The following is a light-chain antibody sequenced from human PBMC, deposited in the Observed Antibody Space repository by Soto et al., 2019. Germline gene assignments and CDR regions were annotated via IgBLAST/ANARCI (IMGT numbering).Light chain of an antibody. V-gene: IGKV1-5*03. CDR1: QSISTW. J-gene: IGKJ2*01. CDR3: QQYNSYPFT. CDR2: KAS. Sequence: DIQMTQSPSTLSASVGDRVTITCRASQSISTWLAWYQQKPGKAPKLLIYKASNLESGVPSRFSGSGSGTEVTLTITSLQPDDFATYYCQQYNSYPFTFGQGTELEIK.